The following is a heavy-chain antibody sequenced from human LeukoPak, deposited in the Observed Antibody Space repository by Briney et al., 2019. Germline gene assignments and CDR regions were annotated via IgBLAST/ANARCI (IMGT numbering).Heavy chain of an antibody. CDR1: GFTFSSYD. Sequence: GGSLRLSCAASGFTFSSYDMSWVRQAPGKGLEWVSAISGSGGSTYYADSVKGRFTISRDNSKNTLYLQINSLRAEDTAVYYCAKVGTTVTTYYYYYMDVWGKGTTVTVSS. V-gene: IGHV3-23*01. D-gene: IGHD4-17*01. CDR3: AKVGTTVTTYYYYYMDV. J-gene: IGHJ6*03. CDR2: ISGSGGST.